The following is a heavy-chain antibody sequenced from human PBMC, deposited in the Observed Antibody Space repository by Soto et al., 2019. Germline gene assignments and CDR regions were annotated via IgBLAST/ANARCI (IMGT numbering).Heavy chain of an antibody. CDR1: GFTFSSYA. J-gene: IGHJ6*04. D-gene: IGHD3-3*01. CDR3: AKVSITIFRVVLKGMDV. Sequence: GGALRLSCAASGFTFSSYAMSWVRQAPGKELEWVSAISGSGGSTYYADSVKGRFTISRDNSKNTLYLQMNSLRAEDTAVYYCAKVSITIFRVVLKGMDVWGKGITVTVSS. V-gene: IGHV3-23*01. CDR2: ISGSGGST.